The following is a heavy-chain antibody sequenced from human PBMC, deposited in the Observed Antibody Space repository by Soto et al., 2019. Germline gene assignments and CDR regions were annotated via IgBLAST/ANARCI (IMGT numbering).Heavy chain of an antibody. CDR2: IYYSGST. CDR3: ARYCSGGSCYPFDY. V-gene: IGHV4-30-4*01. CDR1: GGSISSGDYY. D-gene: IGHD2-15*01. Sequence: QVQLQESGPGLVKPSQTLSLTCTVSGGSISSGDYYWSWTRQPPGKGLEWIGYIYYSGSTYYNPSLKRRVTISVDTSKNQFSLKLSSVTAADTAVYYCARYCSGGSCYPFDYWGQGTLVTVSS. J-gene: IGHJ4*02.